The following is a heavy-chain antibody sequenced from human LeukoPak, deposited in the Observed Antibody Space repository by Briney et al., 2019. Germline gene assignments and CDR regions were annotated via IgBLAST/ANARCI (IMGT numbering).Heavy chain of an antibody. J-gene: IGHJ3*02. CDR2: IYYSGST. Sequence: SETLSLTCTVSGGSISSSSYYWGWIRQPPGKGLEWIGSIYYSGSTNYNPSLKSRVTISVDTSKNQFSLKLSSVTAADTAVYYCAREFGYSSGSDAFDIWGQGTMVTVSS. CDR1: GGSISSSSYY. D-gene: IGHD6-19*01. CDR3: AREFGYSSGSDAFDI. V-gene: IGHV4-39*07.